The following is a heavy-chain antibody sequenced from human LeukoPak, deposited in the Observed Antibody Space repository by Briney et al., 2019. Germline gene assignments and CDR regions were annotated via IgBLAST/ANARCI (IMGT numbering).Heavy chain of an antibody. CDR3: AKPYYYGSGSYFH. Sequence: PGGSLRLSCAASGITFSNYAMTWVRQAPGKGLEWVAAIRGNGATTDYADSVKGRFTISRDNSKNTLYLQMNSLRAEDTAVYYCAKPYYYGSGSYFHWGQGTLVTVSS. CDR2: IRGNGATT. V-gene: IGHV3-23*01. CDR1: GITFSNYA. D-gene: IGHD3-10*01. J-gene: IGHJ4*02.